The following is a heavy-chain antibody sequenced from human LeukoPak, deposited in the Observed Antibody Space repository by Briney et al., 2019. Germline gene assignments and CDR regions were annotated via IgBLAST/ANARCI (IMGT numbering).Heavy chain of an antibody. J-gene: IGHJ6*04. D-gene: IGHD3-10*02. CDR3: AELGITLTGGV. V-gene: IGHV3-23*01. Sequence: GGSLRLSCAASGFTSDDYGMSWVRQAPGKGLEWGSGISGSGGSTYYADSVKGRFTISRDNSKNTLYLQMNSLRAEDTAVYYCAELGITLTGGVWGKGPTVTISS. CDR1: GFTSDDYG. CDR2: ISGSGGST.